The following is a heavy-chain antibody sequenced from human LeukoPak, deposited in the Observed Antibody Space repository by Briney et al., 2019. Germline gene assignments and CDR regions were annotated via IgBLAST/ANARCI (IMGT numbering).Heavy chain of an antibody. J-gene: IGHJ4*02. CDR2: INHSGST. CDR1: GGSISSGDYY. D-gene: IGHD3-10*01. CDR3: ARGWFLDY. V-gene: IGHV4-39*07. Sequence: SETLSLTCTVSGGSISSGDYYWSWIRQPPGKGLEWIGEINHSGSTNYNPSLKSRVTISVDTSKNQFSLKLSSVTAADTAVYYCARGWFLDYWGQGTLVTVSS.